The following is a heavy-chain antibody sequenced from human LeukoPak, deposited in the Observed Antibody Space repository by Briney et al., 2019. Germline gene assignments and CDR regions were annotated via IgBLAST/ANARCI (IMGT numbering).Heavy chain of an antibody. J-gene: IGHJ3*02. CDR3: ATELDRGNAFDI. CDR1: GYTLTELS. V-gene: IGHV1-24*01. Sequence: ASVMVSCKVSGYTLTELSMHWVRQAPGKGLEWMGGFDPEDGETIYAQKFQGRVTMTEDTSTDTAYMELSSLRSEDTAVYYCATELDRGNAFDIWGQGTMVTVSS. CDR2: FDPEDGET. D-gene: IGHD6-13*01.